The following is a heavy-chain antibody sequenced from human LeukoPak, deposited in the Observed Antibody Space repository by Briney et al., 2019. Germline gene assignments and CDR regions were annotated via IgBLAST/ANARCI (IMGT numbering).Heavy chain of an antibody. CDR2: INPSGGST. Sequence: TXYYXHWVRQAPGQGLEWMGIINPSGGSTSYAQKFQGRVTMTRDTSTSTVYMELSSLRSEDTAVYYCARDSAGTFDYWGQGTLVTVSS. J-gene: IGHJ4*02. CDR3: ARDSAGTFDY. D-gene: IGHD2-15*01. CDR1: TXYY. V-gene: IGHV1-46*01.